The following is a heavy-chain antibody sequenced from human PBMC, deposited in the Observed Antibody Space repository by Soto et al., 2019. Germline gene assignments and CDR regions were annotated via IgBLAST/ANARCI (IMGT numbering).Heavy chain of an antibody. CDR1: GFTFYNHG. D-gene: IGHD3-10*01. J-gene: IGHJ6*03. CDR2: ITWSSDSM. CDR3: AKEDSGFSGYMDV. V-gene: IGHV3-9*01. Sequence: EVQLVESGGGLVQPGRSLRLSCVASGFTFYNHGMHWVRRAPGRGLEWVSGITWSSDSMGYADSVKGRFTISRDNAKNSLYLQMNSLRPEDTALYYCAKEDSGFSGYMDVWGKGTTVTVSS.